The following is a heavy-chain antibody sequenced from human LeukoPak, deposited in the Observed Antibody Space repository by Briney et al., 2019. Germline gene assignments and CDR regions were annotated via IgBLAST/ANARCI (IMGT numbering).Heavy chain of an antibody. J-gene: IGHJ6*04. D-gene: IGHD3-10*02. Sequence: KPGGSLRLSCAASGLTFSYYSMNWVRQAPGKGLEWVSSISSSSSYIYFADSVKGRFTISRDNAKNSLYLQMNSLRVEDTAVYYCAELGITMIGGVWGKGTTVTISS. CDR2: ISSSSSYI. CDR1: GLTFSYYS. V-gene: IGHV3-21*01. CDR3: AELGITMIGGV.